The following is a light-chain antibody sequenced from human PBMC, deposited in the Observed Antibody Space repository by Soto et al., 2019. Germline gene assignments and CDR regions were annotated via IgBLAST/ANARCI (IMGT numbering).Light chain of an antibody. J-gene: IGLJ2*01. V-gene: IGLV2-14*01. CDR1: SSDVGGYNY. CDR3: SSYTSSSTVV. Sequence: QSALTQPASVSGSPGQSITISCTRTSSDVGGYNYVSWYQQHPGKAPKLMIYHVSNRPSGVSNRFSGSKSGNTASLPISGLQAEDEADYYCSSYTSSSTVVFGGGTKLTVL. CDR2: HVS.